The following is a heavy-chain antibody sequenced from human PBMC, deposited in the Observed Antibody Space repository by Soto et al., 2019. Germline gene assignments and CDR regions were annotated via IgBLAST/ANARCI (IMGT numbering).Heavy chain of an antibody. CDR1: GHSFTGYD. CDR2: LNPISGGT. V-gene: IGHV1-2*02. CDR3: ARVPARPNWFDA. J-gene: IGHJ5*02. Sequence: APVRAPCKASGHSFTGYDLHWVRQAPGEGLECMGWLNPISGGTKYAQKFQGRVTMTRDTCINTVYMEVSRLTYDDTAVYLFARVPARPNWFDAWCRGTVVNVS.